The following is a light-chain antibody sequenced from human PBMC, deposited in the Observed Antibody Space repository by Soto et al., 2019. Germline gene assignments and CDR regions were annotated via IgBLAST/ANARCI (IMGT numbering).Light chain of an antibody. CDR3: FSLTTTSPHV. V-gene: IGLV2-14*01. CDR1: SSDIGAYDY. CDR2: VVN. Sequence: QSVLTQAASLSGSPGQSITISCTGTSSDIGAYDYVSWFQQPPGKAPKLLISVVNNRPSGDSNRFCASQPGNTAYLTLSGLQVEDDSEYFCFSLTTTSPHVFGTGT. J-gene: IGLJ1*01.